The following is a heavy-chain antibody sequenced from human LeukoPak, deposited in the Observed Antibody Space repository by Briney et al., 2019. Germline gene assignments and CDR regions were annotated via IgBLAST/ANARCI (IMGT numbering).Heavy chain of an antibody. CDR2: ISGSGGST. V-gene: IGHV3-23*01. CDR3: TWGCYYYYYGMDV. D-gene: IGHD7-27*01. CDR1: GFTFSSYA. J-gene: IGHJ6*02. Sequence: PGGSLRLSCAASGFTFSSYAMSWVRRAPGKGLEWVSAISGSGGSTYYADSVKGRFTISRDNSKDTLYLQMNSLKTEDTAVYYCTWGCYYYYYGMDVWGQGTTVTVSS.